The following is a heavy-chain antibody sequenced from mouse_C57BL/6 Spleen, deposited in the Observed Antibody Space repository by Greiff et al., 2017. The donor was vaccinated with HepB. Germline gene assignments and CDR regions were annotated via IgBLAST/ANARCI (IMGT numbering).Heavy chain of an antibody. Sequence: QVHVKQSGAELVRPGTSVKMSCKASGYTFTNYWIGWAKQRPGHGLEWIGDIYPGGGYTNYNEKFKGKATLTADKSSSTAYMQFSSLTSEDSAIYYCARSVYYGSSPYAMDYWGQGTSVTVSS. CDR2: IYPGGGYT. J-gene: IGHJ4*01. CDR3: ARSVYYGSSPYAMDY. D-gene: IGHD1-1*01. V-gene: IGHV1-63*01. CDR1: GYTFTNYW.